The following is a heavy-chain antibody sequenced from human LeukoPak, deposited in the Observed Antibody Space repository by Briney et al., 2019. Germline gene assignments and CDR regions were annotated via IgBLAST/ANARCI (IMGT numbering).Heavy chain of an antibody. CDR2: IYYSGNT. Sequence: SETLSLTCTVSGGSITSHYWSWIRQPPGKGLEWIGYIYYSGNTNYNPSLKSRVTISVDTSKNQFSLSLTSVTAADTAVYYCARDPGENYPYNWFDPWGQGTQVTVSS. J-gene: IGHJ5*02. CDR3: ARDPGENYPYNWFDP. D-gene: IGHD5-24*01. CDR1: GGSITSHY. V-gene: IGHV4-59*11.